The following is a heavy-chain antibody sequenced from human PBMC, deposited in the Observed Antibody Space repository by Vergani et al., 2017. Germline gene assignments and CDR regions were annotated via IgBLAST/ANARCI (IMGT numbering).Heavy chain of an antibody. D-gene: IGHD2-2*01. V-gene: IGHV1-46*03. CDR1: GYTFTSYY. CDR2: INPSGGST. Sequence: QVQLVQSGAEVKKPGASVKVSCKASGYTFTSYYMHWVRQAPGQGLEWMGIINPSGGSTSYAQQFQGRVTMTRDTSTSTVYMELNSLRSEDTAVYYCARIHCSSTSCSKPPLDWFDPWGQGTLVTVSS. CDR3: ARIHCSSTSCSKPPLDWFDP. J-gene: IGHJ5*02.